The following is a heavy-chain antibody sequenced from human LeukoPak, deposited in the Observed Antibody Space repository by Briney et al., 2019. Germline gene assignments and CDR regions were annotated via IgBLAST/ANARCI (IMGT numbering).Heavy chain of an antibody. J-gene: IGHJ4*02. V-gene: IGHV1-69*13. D-gene: IGHD6-13*01. Sequence: SVKVSCKASGGTFSSYAVSWVRPAPGQGLEWMGGIIPIFGTANYAQKFQGRVTITADESTSTAYMELSSLRSEDTAVYYCARASQIAAAGTDYWGQGTLVTVSS. CDR2: IIPIFGTA. CDR1: GGTFSSYA. CDR3: ARASQIAAAGTDY.